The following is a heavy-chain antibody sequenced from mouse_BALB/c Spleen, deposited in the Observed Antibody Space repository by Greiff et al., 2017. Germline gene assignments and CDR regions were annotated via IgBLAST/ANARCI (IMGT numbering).Heavy chain of an antibody. CDR3: ARITTAFAY. CDR1: GFTFSSYA. J-gene: IGHJ3*01. D-gene: IGHD1-2*01. Sequence: EVKLVESGGGLVKPGGSLKLSCAASGFTFSSYAMSWVRQTPEKRLEWVASISSGGSTYYPDSVKGRFTIPRDNARNILYLQMSSLRSEDTAMYYCARITTAFAYWGQGTLVTVSA. CDR2: ISSGGST. V-gene: IGHV5-6-5*01.